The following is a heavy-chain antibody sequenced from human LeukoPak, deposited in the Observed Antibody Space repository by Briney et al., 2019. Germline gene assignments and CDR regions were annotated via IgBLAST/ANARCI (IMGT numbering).Heavy chain of an antibody. Sequence: GGSLRLSCAASGFTFSSYGMHWVRQAPGKGLEWVAVISYDGSNKYYADSVKGRFTISRDNSKNTLYLQMNSLRAEDTAVYYCAKGIAVAEWYYYGMDVWGQGTTVTVSS. J-gene: IGHJ6*02. V-gene: IGHV3-30*18. D-gene: IGHD6-19*01. CDR2: ISYDGSNK. CDR3: AKGIAVAEWYYYGMDV. CDR1: GFTFSSYG.